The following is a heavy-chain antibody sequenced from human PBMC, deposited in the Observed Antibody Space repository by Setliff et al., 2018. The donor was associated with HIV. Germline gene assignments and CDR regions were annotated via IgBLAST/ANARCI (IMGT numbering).Heavy chain of an antibody. CDR3: ARVEGATATLTD. V-gene: IGHV1-46*01. D-gene: IGHD1-26*01. CDR2: MYTSGGGA. Sequence: ASVKVSCKTSGYSFTTYYIHWMRQAPGQGLEWVGLMYTSGGGAKYAQKFQGRVTMTRDTSPRTVYMELSSLRSEDTAVYYCARVEGATATLTDWGQGTLVTVSS. CDR1: GYSFTTYY. J-gene: IGHJ4*02.